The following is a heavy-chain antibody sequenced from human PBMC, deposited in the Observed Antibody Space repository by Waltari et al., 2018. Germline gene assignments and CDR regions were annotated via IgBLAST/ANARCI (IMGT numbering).Heavy chain of an antibody. CDR2: ISSSSSYI. V-gene: IGHV3-21*01. D-gene: IGHD1-7*01. Sequence: EVQLVESGGGLVKPGGYLRLSCAASGFTFSSYTMNWVRQAPGKWLEWVSSISSSSSYIYYADSVKGRFTISRDNAKNSLYLQMNSLRAEDTAVYYCATGTGTTFDWGQGTLVTVSS. CDR1: GFTFSSYT. CDR3: ATGTGTTFD. J-gene: IGHJ4*02.